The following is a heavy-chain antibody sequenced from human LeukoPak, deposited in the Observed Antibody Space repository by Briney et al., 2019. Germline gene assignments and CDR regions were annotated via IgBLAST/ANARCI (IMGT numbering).Heavy chain of an antibody. V-gene: IGHV4-34*01. J-gene: IGHJ6*02. CDR3: AAEGGQLLSYYYYGMDV. Sequence: PSETLSLTCAVYGGSFSGYYWSWIRQPPGKGLEWIGEINHSGSTNYNPSLKSRVTISVDTSKNQFSLKLSSVTAADTAVYYCAAEGGQLLSYYYYGMDVWGQGTTVTVSS. D-gene: IGHD2-2*01. CDR2: INHSGST. CDR1: GGSFSGYY.